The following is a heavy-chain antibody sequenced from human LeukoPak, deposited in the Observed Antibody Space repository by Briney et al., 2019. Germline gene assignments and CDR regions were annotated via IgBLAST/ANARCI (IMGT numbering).Heavy chain of an antibody. V-gene: IGHV4-59*01. CDR3: ARENYYDSSGYWDY. D-gene: IGHD3-22*01. J-gene: IGHJ4*02. CDR2: IYYSGST. Sequence: PSETLSLTCTVSGGSISSYYWSWIRQPPGKGLGWIGYIYYSGSTNYNPSLKSRVTISVDTSKNQFSLKLSSVTAADTAVYYCARENYYDSSGYWDYWGQGTLVTVSS. CDR1: GGSISSYY.